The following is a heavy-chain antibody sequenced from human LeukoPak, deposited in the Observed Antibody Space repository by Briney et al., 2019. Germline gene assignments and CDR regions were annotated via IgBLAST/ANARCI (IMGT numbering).Heavy chain of an antibody. V-gene: IGHV3-7*01. J-gene: IGHJ4*02. CDR1: GFTFSSYW. Sequence: GGSLRLSCAASGFTFSSYWMSWVRQAPGKGLEWVANIKQDGSEEYYVDSVKGRFTISRDNSKNTLCLQMNSLRAEDTAVYYCASGEIAAAEGTWGQGTLVTVSS. CDR2: IKQDGSEE. CDR3: ASGEIAAAEGT. D-gene: IGHD6-13*01.